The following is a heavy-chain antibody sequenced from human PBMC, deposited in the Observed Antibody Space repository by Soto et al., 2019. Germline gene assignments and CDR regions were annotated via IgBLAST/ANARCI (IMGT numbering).Heavy chain of an antibody. J-gene: IGHJ6*02. CDR2: FYYSGST. CDR1: GASITSTSYH. CDR3: ARLNGYCISTNCHGYYGMDV. D-gene: IGHD2-2*03. V-gene: IGHV4-39*01. Sequence: SETLSLTCTVSGASITSTSYHWGWIRQPPGKGLEWIGNFYYSGSTYYNPSLRSRVTISVDASKNQFSVKVSSVTATDTAVYYCARLNGYCISTNCHGYYGMDVWGQGTTVTVSS.